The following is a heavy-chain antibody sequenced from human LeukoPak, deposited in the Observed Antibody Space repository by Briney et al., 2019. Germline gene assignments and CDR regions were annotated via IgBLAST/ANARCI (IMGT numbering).Heavy chain of an antibody. V-gene: IGHV5-51*01. CDR2: IYPEDSDT. D-gene: IGHD4-17*01. CDR1: GFTISDYW. J-gene: IGHJ4*02. Sequence: GESLKISCQGSGFTISDYWIGWVRLVPGKGLEWMGIIYPEDSDTRDSPSFQGQVTMSVDKSINTAYLQWSNLKASDTAMYYCARTTTVTFYFDSWGQGTLVTVSS. CDR3: ARTTTVTFYFDS.